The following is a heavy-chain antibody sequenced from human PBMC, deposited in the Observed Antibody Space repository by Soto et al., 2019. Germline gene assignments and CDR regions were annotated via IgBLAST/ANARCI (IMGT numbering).Heavy chain of an antibody. CDR2: ISYDGSKK. D-gene: IGHD3-22*01. Sequence: PGGSLRLSCAASEFTFSSHGMHWVRQAPGKGLEWVAVISYDGSKKYYADSVKGRFTISRDNSKDTLYLQMNSLRAEDTAVYYCAKATNQNYYDTSGYYFGVDVWGQGTTVTVSS. J-gene: IGHJ6*02. CDR1: EFTFSSHG. V-gene: IGHV3-30*18. CDR3: AKATNQNYYDTSGYYFGVDV.